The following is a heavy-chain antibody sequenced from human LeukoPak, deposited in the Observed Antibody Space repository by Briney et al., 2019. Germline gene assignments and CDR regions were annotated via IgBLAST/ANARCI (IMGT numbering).Heavy chain of an antibody. V-gene: IGHV1-24*01. CDR1: GYTLTELS. D-gene: IGHD2-2*01. Sequence: ASVKVSCKVSGYTLTELSMHWVRQAPGKGLGWMGGFDPEDGETIYAQKFQGRVTMTEDTSTDTAYMELSSLRSEDTAVYYCATAEGYCSSTSCLSFDYWGQGTLVTVSS. J-gene: IGHJ4*02. CDR2: FDPEDGET. CDR3: ATAEGYCSSTSCLSFDY.